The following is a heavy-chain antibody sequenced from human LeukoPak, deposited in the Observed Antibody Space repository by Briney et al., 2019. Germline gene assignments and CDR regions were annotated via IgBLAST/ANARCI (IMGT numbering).Heavy chain of an antibody. V-gene: IGHV3-74*01. CDR2: INSEGSTI. J-gene: IGHJ4*02. D-gene: IGHD2-2*01. Sequence: GGSLRLSCAASGFTFSSYSMNWVRQAPGKGLVWVSRINSEGSTISYADSVKGRFTISRDNAKNTLYLQMNSLRAEDTAVYYCARGGVPAAFDYWGQGTLVTVS. CDR1: GFTFSSYS. CDR3: ARGGVPAAFDY.